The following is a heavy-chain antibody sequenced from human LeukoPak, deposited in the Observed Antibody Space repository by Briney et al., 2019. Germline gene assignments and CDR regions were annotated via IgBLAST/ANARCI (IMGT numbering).Heavy chain of an antibody. V-gene: IGHV3-11*05. CDR2: ISSGSTYT. CDR1: GFTFSDYY. J-gene: IGHJ2*01. Sequence: GGSLRLSCEASGFTFSDYYMSWIRQAPGKGLEWVSYISSGSTYTNHADSVKGRFTIFRDDAKNSLYLQMNSLRADDTAVYYCARETYWYFALWGRGTLVTVSS. CDR3: ARETYWYFAL.